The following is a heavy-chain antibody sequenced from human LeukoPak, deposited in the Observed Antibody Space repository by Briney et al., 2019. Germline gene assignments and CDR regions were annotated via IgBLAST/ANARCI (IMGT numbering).Heavy chain of an antibody. V-gene: IGHV3-23*01. CDR3: AKGLRGYSYGYADY. D-gene: IGHD5-18*01. J-gene: IGHJ4*02. CDR2: IIGSGGST. CDR1: GFTFSSYA. Sequence: GGSLRLSCAASGFTFSSYAMSWVRQAPGKGLEWVSAIIGSGGSTYYADSVKGRFTISRDNSKNTLYLQMNSLRAEDTAVYYCAKGLRGYSYGYADYWGQGTLVTVSS.